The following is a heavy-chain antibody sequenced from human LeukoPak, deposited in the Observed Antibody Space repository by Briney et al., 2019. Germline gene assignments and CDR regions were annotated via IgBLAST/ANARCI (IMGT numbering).Heavy chain of an antibody. J-gene: IGHJ3*02. CDR3: ARGGAGGRAFDI. D-gene: IGHD2-15*01. CDR1: GDSVSSNSAA. CDR2: TYYRSKWYN. Sequence: SQTLSLTCAISGDSVSSNSAAWNWIKQSPSRGVEWLGRTYYRSKWYNDYAVSVKGRLTINPDTSKNQFSLQLNSVTPEDTAVYYCARGGAGGRAFDIWGQGTMVTVSS. V-gene: IGHV6-1*01.